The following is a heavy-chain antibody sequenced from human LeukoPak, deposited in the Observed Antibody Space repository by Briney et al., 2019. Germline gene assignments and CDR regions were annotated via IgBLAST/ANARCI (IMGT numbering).Heavy chain of an antibody. CDR3: ARVYSGSYYGYFDY. CDR2: IYSGGST. D-gene: IGHD1-26*01. V-gene: IGHV3-53*04. J-gene: IGHJ4*02. Sequence: GGSLRLSCAASGFTVSSNYMSWVRQAPGKGLEWVSVIYSGGSTYYADSVKGRFTISRHNSKNTLYPQMNSLRAEDTAVYYCARVYSGSYYGYFDYWGQGTLVTVSS. CDR1: GFTVSSNY.